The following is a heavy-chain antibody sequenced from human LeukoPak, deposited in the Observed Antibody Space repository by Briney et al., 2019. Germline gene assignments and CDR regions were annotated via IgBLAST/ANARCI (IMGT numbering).Heavy chain of an antibody. CDR1: GFTFNSYS. J-gene: IGHJ4*02. CDR2: ISSSSSTI. CDR3: ARDSPLVAAAGYFDY. D-gene: IGHD6-13*01. Sequence: GGSLRLSCAASGFTFNSYSMNWVRQAPGKGLEWVSYISSSSSTIYYADSVKGRFTISRDNAKNSLYLQTNSLRAEDTAVYYCARDSPLVAAAGYFDYWGQGTLVTVSS. V-gene: IGHV3-48*01.